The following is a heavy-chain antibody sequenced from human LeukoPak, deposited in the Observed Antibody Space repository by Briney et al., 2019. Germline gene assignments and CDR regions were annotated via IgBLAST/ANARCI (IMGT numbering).Heavy chain of an antibody. V-gene: IGHV1-2*02. CDR1: GYTFINNW. CDR2: INPNSGGT. CDR3: VRSGIDY. J-gene: IGHJ4*02. Sequence: ASVKVSCKASGYTFINNWMHWVRQAPGQGLEWMGWINPNSGGTNYAQKFQGRVTMTRDTSISTAYMELSRLRSDDTAVYYCVRSGIDYWGQGTLVTVSS. D-gene: IGHD3-10*01.